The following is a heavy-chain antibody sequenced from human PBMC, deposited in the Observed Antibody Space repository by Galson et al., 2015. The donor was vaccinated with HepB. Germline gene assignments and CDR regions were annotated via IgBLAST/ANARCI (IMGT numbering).Heavy chain of an antibody. D-gene: IGHD6-19*01. CDR3: ARDKSPQGIAVAGLDY. CDR1: GFTFSIYG. J-gene: IGHJ4*02. CDR2: IWSDVTNE. V-gene: IGHV3-33*01. Sequence: SLRLSCAASGFTFSIYGMHWVRQAPGKGLEWVALIWSDVTNEDYADSVKGRFTISRDNSKNTLYLQMNSLRAEDTAVYYCARDKSPQGIAVAGLDYWGQGTLVTVSS.